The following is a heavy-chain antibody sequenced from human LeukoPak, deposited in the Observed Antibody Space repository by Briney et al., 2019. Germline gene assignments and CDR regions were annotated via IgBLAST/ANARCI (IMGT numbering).Heavy chain of an antibody. Sequence: GGSLRLSCAVSGITLSNYGTSWVRQAPGKGLEWVAGISDSGGSTKYADSVKGRFTISRDNPKNTLYLQMNSLRVEDTAVYFCAKRGVVIRVILVGFHKQAYYFDSWGQGALVTVSS. CDR1: GITLSNYG. D-gene: IGHD3-22*01. CDR3: AKRGVVIRVILVGFHKQAYYFDS. CDR2: ISDSGGST. V-gene: IGHV3-23*01. J-gene: IGHJ4*02.